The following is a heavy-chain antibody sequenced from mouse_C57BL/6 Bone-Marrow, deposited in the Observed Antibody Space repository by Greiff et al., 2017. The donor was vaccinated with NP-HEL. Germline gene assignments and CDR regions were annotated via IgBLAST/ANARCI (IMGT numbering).Heavy chain of an antibody. CDR3: AREEGLLRGYAMDY. Sequence: VQLKQSGPELVKPGASVKMSCKASGYTFTDYNMHWVKQSHGKSLEWIGYINPNNGGTSYNQKFKGKATLTVNKSSSTAYMELRSLTSEDSAVYYCAREEGLLRGYAMDYWGQGTSVTVSS. V-gene: IGHV1-22*01. D-gene: IGHD1-1*01. CDR2: INPNNGGT. J-gene: IGHJ4*01. CDR1: GYTFTDYN.